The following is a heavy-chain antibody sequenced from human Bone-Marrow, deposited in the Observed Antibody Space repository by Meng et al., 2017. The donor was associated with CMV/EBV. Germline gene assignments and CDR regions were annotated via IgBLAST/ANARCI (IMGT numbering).Heavy chain of an antibody. J-gene: IGHJ4*02. CDR2: INWNGGSA. Sequence: GESLKISCAASGFTFDDYGMSWVRQAPGKGLEWVSGINWNGGSAGYADSVKGRFTISRDNAKNSLYLQMNSLRAEDTAVYYCARVKGIAAAGADFFDYWGQGTLVTVSS. CDR3: ARVKGIAAAGADFFDY. D-gene: IGHD6-13*01. V-gene: IGHV3-20*04. CDR1: GFTFDDYG.